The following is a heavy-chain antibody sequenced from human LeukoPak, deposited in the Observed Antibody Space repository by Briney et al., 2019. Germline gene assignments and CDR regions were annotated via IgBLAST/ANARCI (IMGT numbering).Heavy chain of an antibody. D-gene: IGHD3-22*01. CDR2: INHSGST. CDR1: SGSFSGYY. Sequence: SETLSLTCAVYSGSFSGYYWIWIRQPPGKGLEWIGEINHSGSTNYNPSLKSRVTISVDRSKNQFSLKLSSVTAADTAVYYCARGQGWLLQSFDYWGQGTLVTVSS. CDR3: ARGQGWLLQSFDY. V-gene: IGHV4-34*01. J-gene: IGHJ4*02.